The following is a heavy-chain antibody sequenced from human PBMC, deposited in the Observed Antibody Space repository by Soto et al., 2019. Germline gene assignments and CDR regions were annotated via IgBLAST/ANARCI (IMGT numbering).Heavy chain of an antibody. CDR2: IDPSDSYS. D-gene: IGHD3-10*01. J-gene: IGHJ6*02. CDR3: AKHPIIKGSMDG. CDR1: GYSFSKYW. V-gene: IGHV5-10-1*01. Sequence: GESLKISCKGSGYSFSKYWISWVRQMPGKDLVWLGRIDPSDSYSNYNPSFQGHVTMSIDKSINTAYLQWTSLKASDSAMYFCAKHPIIKGSMDGRGPGNPVTVSS.